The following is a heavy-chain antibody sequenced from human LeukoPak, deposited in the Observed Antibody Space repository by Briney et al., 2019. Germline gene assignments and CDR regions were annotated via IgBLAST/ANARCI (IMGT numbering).Heavy chain of an antibody. CDR1: GFTFENYW. Sequence: GGSLRLSCATSGFTFENYWMHWVRQAPGKGLEWVANIKQDDSEKYYVDSVRGRFTISRDNAKNSLYLQMNSLEVEDTAVYYCARGSSFGSYWGQGTLVTVSS. V-gene: IGHV3-7*01. CDR2: IKQDDSEK. CDR3: ARGSSFGSY. J-gene: IGHJ4*02. D-gene: IGHD6-6*01.